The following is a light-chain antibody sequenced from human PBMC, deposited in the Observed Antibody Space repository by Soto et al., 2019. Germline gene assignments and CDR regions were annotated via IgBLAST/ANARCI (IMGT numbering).Light chain of an antibody. V-gene: IGKV3-15*01. Sequence: EIVMTQSPATLSVSPGERATLSRRASQSVSSNLAWYQQKPGQAPRLLIYGASTRATGIPARFSGSGSGTEFTLTISSLQSEDFAVYYRQQYNNWPPWTFGQGTKVEIK. CDR1: QSVSSN. CDR3: QQYNNWPPWT. CDR2: GAS. J-gene: IGKJ1*01.